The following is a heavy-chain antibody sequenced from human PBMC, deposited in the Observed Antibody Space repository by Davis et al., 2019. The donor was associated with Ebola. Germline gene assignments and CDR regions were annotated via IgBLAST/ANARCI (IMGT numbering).Heavy chain of an antibody. CDR1: GDSFNTYY. J-gene: IGHJ6*02. V-gene: IGHV4-4*09. Sequence: GSLRLSCSLSGDSFNTYYWNWIRQPPGKGLEWVGYIHDGSANYHPSLKSRVTISVDTSKNQFSLKLTSVTAADTAVYYCARALGLRSGMDVWGQGTRSPSP. CDR3: ARALGLRSGMDV. D-gene: IGHD1-7*01. CDR2: IHDGSA.